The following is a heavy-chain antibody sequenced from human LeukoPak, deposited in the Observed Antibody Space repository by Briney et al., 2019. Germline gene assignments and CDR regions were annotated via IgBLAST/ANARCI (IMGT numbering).Heavy chain of an antibody. J-gene: IGHJ4*02. D-gene: IGHD6-19*01. CDR3: ARVSDISVAAYFDY. V-gene: IGHV3-23*01. Sequence: GGSLTLSCEDSGFTFRSYEMNWVRQAPGKGLEWVSAISGSGGSTYYADSVKGRFTVSRDNAKNSLYLQMNSLRADDTALYYCARVSDISVAAYFDYWGQGTLVTVSS. CDR1: GFTFRSYE. CDR2: ISGSGGST.